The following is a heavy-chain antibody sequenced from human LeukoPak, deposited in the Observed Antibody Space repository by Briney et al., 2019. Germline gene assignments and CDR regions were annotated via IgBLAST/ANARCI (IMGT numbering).Heavy chain of an antibody. CDR1: GFIFSSYG. V-gene: IGHV3-33*01. CDR2: TWYDGSNK. J-gene: IGHJ4*02. Sequence: GGSLRLSCAASGFIFSSYGMHWVRQAPGKGLEWVAVTWYDGSNKYYADSVKGRFTISRDNSKNTLYLQMNSLRAEDTAVYFCARDPAEHDFRSGYSVGNYFDYWGQGTLVTVSS. CDR3: ARDPAEHDFRSGYSVGNYFDY. D-gene: IGHD3-3*01.